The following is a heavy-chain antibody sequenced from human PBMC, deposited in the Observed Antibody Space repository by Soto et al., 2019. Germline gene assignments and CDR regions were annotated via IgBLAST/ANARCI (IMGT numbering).Heavy chain of an antibody. D-gene: IGHD2-2*01. V-gene: IGHV3-30*18. Sequence: QVQLVESGGGVVQPGRSLRLSCAASGFTFSSYGMHWVRQAPGKGLEWVAVISYDGSNKYYADSVKGRFTISRDNXKXXLYLQMNSLRAEDTAVYYCAKSCSSTSCYASAFDYWGQGTLVTVSS. CDR2: ISYDGSNK. CDR1: GFTFSSYG. J-gene: IGHJ4*02. CDR3: AKSCSSTSCYASAFDY.